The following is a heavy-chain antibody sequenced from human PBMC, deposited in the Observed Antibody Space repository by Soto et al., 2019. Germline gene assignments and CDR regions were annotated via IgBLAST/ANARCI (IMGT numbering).Heavy chain of an antibody. CDR2: ISGYNGNT. CDR1: CYNFSKYG. Sequence: QVQLVQSGAEVKKPGASVKVSCKASCYNFSKYGITWVRQAPGHGLEWLGWISGYNGNTHFAQRLQGRVNMTADTSTRTAYMEVTSLRPDDTAIYYCARVATLIPIFHGLDAWGQGTTVTVSS. CDR3: ARVATLIPIFHGLDA. D-gene: IGHD3-3*01. V-gene: IGHV1-18*01. J-gene: IGHJ6*02.